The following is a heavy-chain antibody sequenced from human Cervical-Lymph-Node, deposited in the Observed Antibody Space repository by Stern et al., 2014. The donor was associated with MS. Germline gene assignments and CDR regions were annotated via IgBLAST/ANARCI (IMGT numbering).Heavy chain of an antibody. J-gene: IGHJ4*01. CDR2: INPNSGGT. CDR1: GYIFTDYY. Sequence: QLVQSGAEAKAPGASMKVSCKASGYIFTDYYLHWVRQAPGQGLEWLGWINPNSGGTNYAQNFQGRVTMTRDTSVSTAYMELRWLGYADTAVYYCARGSGTAYDLRGDYWGQGTLVTVSS. CDR3: ARGSGTAYDLRGDY. V-gene: IGHV1-2*02. D-gene: IGHD3-3*01.